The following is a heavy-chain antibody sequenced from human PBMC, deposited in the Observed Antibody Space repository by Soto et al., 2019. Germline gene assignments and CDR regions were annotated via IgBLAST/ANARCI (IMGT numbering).Heavy chain of an antibody. V-gene: IGHV3-23*01. CDR1: GFTFSSYA. CDR3: AKDGAAARPYYYYYMDV. CDR2: ISGSGGST. Sequence: LRLSCAASGFTFSSYAMSWVRQAPGKGLEWVSAISGSGGSTYYADSVKGRFTISRDNSKNTLYLQMNSLRAEDTAVYYCAKDGAAARPYYYYYMDVWGKGTTVTVSS. J-gene: IGHJ6*03. D-gene: IGHD6-6*01.